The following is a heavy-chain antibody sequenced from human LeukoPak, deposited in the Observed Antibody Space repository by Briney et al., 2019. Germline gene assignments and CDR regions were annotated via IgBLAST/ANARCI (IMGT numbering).Heavy chain of an antibody. J-gene: IGHJ5*02. V-gene: IGHV3-21*01. CDR3: ARLCCSSTSCYSRWGTNWFDP. CDR1: GFTFSSYS. CDR2: ISSSSSYI. D-gene: IGHD2-2*01. Sequence: GGSLRLSCAASGFTFSSYSMNWVRQAPGKGLEWVSSISSSSSYIYYADSVKGRFTISRDNAKNSLYLQMNSLRAEDTAVYYCARLCCSSTSCYSRWGTNWFDPWGQGTLVTVSS.